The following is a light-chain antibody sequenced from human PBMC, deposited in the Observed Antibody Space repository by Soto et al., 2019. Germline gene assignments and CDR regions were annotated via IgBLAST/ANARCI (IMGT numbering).Light chain of an antibody. V-gene: IGLV1-40*01. CDR2: GNT. Sequence: QSVLTQPPSVYGAPGRRVTISCTGSSSNIGSTYDVQWYQQLPGTAPKLLIHGNTDRPSGVPDRFSGSKSGTSASLAITGLQADDEADYYCQSYDDSLSVHYVFGTGTKVTVL. CDR1: SSNIGSTYD. J-gene: IGLJ1*01. CDR3: QSYDDSLSVHYV.